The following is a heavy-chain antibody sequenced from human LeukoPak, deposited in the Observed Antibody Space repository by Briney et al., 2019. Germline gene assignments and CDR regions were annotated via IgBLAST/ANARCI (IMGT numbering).Heavy chain of an antibody. V-gene: IGHV4-4*07. D-gene: IGHD1-7*01. CDR2: IYTSGSI. CDR1: GGSISSYY. CDR3: ARDGSTGTNFYDY. Sequence: SETLSLTCTVSGGSISSYYRSWIRQPAGKGLEWIGRIYTSGSINYNPSLKSRVTISVDTSKNQFSLKLSSVTAADTAVYYCARDGSTGTNFYDYWGQGTLVTVSS. J-gene: IGHJ4*02.